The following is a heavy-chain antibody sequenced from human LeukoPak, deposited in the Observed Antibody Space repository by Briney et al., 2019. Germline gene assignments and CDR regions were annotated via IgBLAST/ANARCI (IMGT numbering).Heavy chain of an antibody. J-gene: IGHJ4*02. CDR2: INPNSGGT. CDR1: GYTFTGYY. Sequence: ASVKVSCKASGYTFTGYYMHWVRQAPGQGLEWIGRINPNSGGTNYAQKFQGRVTMTRDTSISTAYMELSRLRSDDTAVYYCARVSRVKIFGVVIMTGYFDYWGQGTLVTVSS. D-gene: IGHD3-3*01. CDR3: ARVSRVKIFGVVIMTGYFDY. V-gene: IGHV1-2*06.